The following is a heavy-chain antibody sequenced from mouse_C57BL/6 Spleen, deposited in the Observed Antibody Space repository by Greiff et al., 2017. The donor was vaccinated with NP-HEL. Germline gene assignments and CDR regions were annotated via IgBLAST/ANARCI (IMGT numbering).Heavy chain of an antibody. J-gene: IGHJ4*01. V-gene: IGHV5-17*01. Sequence: DVKLVESGGGLVKPGGSLKLSCAASGFTFSDYGMHWVRQAPEKGLEWVAYISSGSSTIYYADTVKGRFTISRDNAKNTLFLQMTSLRSEDTAMYYCARGFITTVVKAMDYWGQGTSVTVSS. CDR1: GFTFSDYG. CDR3: ARGFITTVVKAMDY. D-gene: IGHD1-1*01. CDR2: ISSGSSTI.